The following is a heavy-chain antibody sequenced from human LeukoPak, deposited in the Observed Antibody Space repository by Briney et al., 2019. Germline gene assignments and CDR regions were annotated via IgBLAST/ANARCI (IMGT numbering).Heavy chain of an antibody. V-gene: IGHV3-23*01. CDR2: ISGNGGST. D-gene: IGHD6-13*01. J-gene: IGHJ6*03. CDR3: AKDGGSSWYYYYYYMDV. Sequence: GGTLRLSCAASGFTFSSYGMNWVRQAPGKGLEWVSGISGNGGSTYYADSVKGRFTISRDNSKNTLYLQMNSLRAEDTAVYYCAKDGGSSWYYYYYYMDVWGKGTTVTISS. CDR1: GFTFSSYG.